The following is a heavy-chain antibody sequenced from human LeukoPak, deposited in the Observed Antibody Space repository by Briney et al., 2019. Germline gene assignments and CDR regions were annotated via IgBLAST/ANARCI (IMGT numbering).Heavy chain of an antibody. CDR1: GYSFSSYW. CDR3: ARQTRDGSGSRGYSFDF. V-gene: IGHV5-51*01. CDR2: IFPGDSHA. D-gene: IGHD3-10*01. Sequence: GESLKISCKGSGYSFSSYWIAWVRQMPGKGLQWMGIIFPGDSHARYSPSFQGQVTISADKSISTAYLQWSSLKASDTAMYYCARQTRDGSGSRGYSFDFWGQGTLVTVSS. J-gene: IGHJ4*02.